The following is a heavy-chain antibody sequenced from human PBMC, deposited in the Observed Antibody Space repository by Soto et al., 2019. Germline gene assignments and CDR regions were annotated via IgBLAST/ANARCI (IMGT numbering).Heavy chain of an antibody. CDR3: ARSISSSTSLFDY. CDR2: IIPIFGTA. CDR1: GRTFSSSA. V-gene: IGHV1-69*13. J-gene: IGHJ4*02. Sequence: ASVKVSCKASGRTFSSSAISWVRQAPGQGLEWMGGIIPIFGTANYAQKFQGRVTITADESTSTAYMELSSLRSEDTAVYYCARSISSSTSLFDYWGQGTLVTAPQ. D-gene: IGHD6-6*01.